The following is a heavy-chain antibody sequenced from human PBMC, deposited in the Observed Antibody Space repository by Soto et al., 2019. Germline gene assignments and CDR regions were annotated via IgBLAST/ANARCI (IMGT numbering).Heavy chain of an antibody. CDR1: GGSISSYY. CDR3: ARLYSSGWPRKNGMDV. Sequence: SETLSLTCTVSGGSISSYYWSWIRQPPGKGLEWIGYIYYSGSTNYNPSLKSRVTISVDTSKSQFSLKLSSVTAADTAVYYCARLYSSGWPRKNGMDVWGQGTTVTVSS. J-gene: IGHJ6*02. CDR2: IYYSGST. V-gene: IGHV4-59*01. D-gene: IGHD6-19*01.